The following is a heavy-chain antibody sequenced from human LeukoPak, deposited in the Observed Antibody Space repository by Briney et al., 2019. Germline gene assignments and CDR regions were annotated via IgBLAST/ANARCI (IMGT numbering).Heavy chain of an antibody. CDR1: GFTFSPYA. V-gene: IGHV3-30*04. CDR2: ISYDGTDK. Sequence: PGGSLRLSCAASGFTFSPYAMYWVRQAPGKGLEWVAVISYDGTDKYYADFVKGRFTISRDNSKNTLYLQMSSLRAEDTAVYYCARDGPSDSDWYFDLWGRGTLVTVSS. D-gene: IGHD2-21*02. CDR3: ARDGPSDSDWYFDL. J-gene: IGHJ2*01.